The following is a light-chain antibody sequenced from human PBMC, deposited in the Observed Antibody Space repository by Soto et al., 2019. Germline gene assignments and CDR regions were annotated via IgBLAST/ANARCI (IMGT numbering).Light chain of an antibody. CDR2: GVT. CDR3: SSYTSGTTLYV. V-gene: IGLV2-14*03. J-gene: IGLJ1*01. CDR1: HNDIGTYDY. Sequence: QSVLTQPTSVSGSPGQSITISCTGNHNDIGTYDYVSWYQQHPGRAPRLLIYGVTTRPSGISDRFSASKSGNTASLTISGLQAEDEADYYCSSYTSGTTLYVFGTGTKVTVL.